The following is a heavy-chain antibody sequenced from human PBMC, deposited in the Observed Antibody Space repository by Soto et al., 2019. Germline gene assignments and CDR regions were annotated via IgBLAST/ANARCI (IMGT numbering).Heavy chain of an antibody. D-gene: IGHD6-6*01. CDR1: GFTFSSYG. V-gene: IGHV3-30*18. J-gene: IGHJ4*02. Sequence: GGSLRLSCAASGFTFSSYGMHWVRQAPGKGLEWVAVISYDGSNKYYADSVKGRFTISRDNSKNTLYLQMNSLRAEDTAVYYCAKESIAAYFDYWGQGTLVTVSS. CDR2: ISYDGSNK. CDR3: AKESIAAYFDY.